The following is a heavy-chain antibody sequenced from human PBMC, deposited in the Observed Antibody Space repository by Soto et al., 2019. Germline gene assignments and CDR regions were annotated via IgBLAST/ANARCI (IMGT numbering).Heavy chain of an antibody. J-gene: IGHJ4*02. D-gene: IGHD5-12*01. CDR1: GGSISGYY. Sequence: SETLSLTCTVSGGSISGYYWSWIRQPPLKGLEWIGNIYYSGTTNYNPSLKSRVTISLDTSKNQFSLKLSSVTAADTAVYYCARGMGYDRDYWGQGTLVTVSS. CDR2: IYYSGTT. V-gene: IGHV4-59*01. CDR3: ARGMGYDRDY.